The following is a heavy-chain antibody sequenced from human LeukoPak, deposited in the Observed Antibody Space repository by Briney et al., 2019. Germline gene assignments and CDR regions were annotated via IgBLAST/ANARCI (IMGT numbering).Heavy chain of an antibody. V-gene: IGHV4-34*12. CDR3: ARAADHSGSGSYPDY. J-gene: IGHJ4*02. Sequence: SETLSLTCTVSGGSISSYYWSWVRQPPGKGLEWIGEIFHSGSTDYNPSLKSRVTISVDKSRNQFSLKLSSVTAADTAVYYCARAADHSGSGSYPDYWGRGTLVTVSS. CDR1: GGSISSYY. CDR2: IFHSGST. D-gene: IGHD3-10*01.